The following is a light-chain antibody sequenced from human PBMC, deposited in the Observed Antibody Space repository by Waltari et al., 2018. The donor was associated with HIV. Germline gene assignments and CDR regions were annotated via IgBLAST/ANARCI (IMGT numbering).Light chain of an antibody. V-gene: IGLV1-36*01. Sequence: QSVLTQPPSVSEAPRQRVTIPCSGSSSNIGNNAVNWYQQLPGKATKLLIYYDDLLPSGVSDRFSGSKSGTSASLAISGLQSEDEADYYCAAAWDDSLNGPVFGGGTKLTVL. CDR3: AAAWDDSLNGPV. CDR2: YDD. J-gene: IGLJ2*01. CDR1: SSNIGNNA.